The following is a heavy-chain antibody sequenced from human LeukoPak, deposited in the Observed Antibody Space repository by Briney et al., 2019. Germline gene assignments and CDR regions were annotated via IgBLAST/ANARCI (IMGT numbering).Heavy chain of an antibody. CDR1: GYSISSGYY. J-gene: IGHJ3*02. V-gene: IGHV4-38-2*02. CDR3: ARFSSVGAFDI. CDR2: IYHSGST. D-gene: IGHD3-22*01. Sequence: ASETLSLTCTVSGYSISSGYYWGWIRQPPGKGLEWIGSIYHSGSTYSNPSLKSRVTISVDTSKNQFSLKLSSATAADTAVYYCARFSSVGAFDIWGQGTMVTVSS.